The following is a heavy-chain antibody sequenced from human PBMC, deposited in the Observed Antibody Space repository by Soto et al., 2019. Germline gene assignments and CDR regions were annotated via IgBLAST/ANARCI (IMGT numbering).Heavy chain of an antibody. CDR2: IYRSGST. J-gene: IGHJ4*02. D-gene: IGHD1-26*01. CDR1: GFPFISYA. CDR3: AREGLSSGSYYYFDY. Sequence: GSLRLSCVASGFPFISYAMTWVRQAPGKGLEWVSTIYRSGSTYYADSVKGRFTISRDISDNTLYLQMNSLRAEDTAVYYCAREGLSSGSYYYFDYWGQGTLVTVSS. V-gene: IGHV3-23*05.